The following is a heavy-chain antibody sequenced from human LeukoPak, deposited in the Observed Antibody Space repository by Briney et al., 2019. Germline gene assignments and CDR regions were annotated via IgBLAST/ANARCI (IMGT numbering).Heavy chain of an antibody. CDR3: ARRRRYYSSGSDFDS. Sequence: SETLSLTCAVSGGSFSYFWSWIRQPPGKGLEWIGEISHSGSTHYNPSLKSRGTISVDTSKSQFSLELTSVTAADTAVYYCARRRRYYSSGSDFDSWGQGNLVTVSS. V-gene: IGHV4-34*01. J-gene: IGHJ4*02. D-gene: IGHD3-10*01. CDR1: GGSFSYF. CDR2: ISHSGST.